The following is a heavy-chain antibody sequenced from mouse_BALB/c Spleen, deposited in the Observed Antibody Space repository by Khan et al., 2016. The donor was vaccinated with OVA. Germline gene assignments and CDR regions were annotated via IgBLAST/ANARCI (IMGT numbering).Heavy chain of an antibody. CDR3: TREWAAWFPY. V-gene: IGHV1-77*01. J-gene: IGHJ3*01. CDR1: GYIFTDYN. Sequence: QVQLQQSGAELARPGASVKLSCKASGYIFTDYNINWMRQRTGQGLEWIGEIYPGSDNTYYNERFKGKATLTVDKSSSTAYMHLSSLTSEDSAVCFCTREWAAWFPYWGQGTLVTVSA. CDR2: IYPGSDNT.